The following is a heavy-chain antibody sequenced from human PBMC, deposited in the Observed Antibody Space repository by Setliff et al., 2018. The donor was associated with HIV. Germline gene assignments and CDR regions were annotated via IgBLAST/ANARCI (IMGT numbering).Heavy chain of an antibody. CDR1: GGTFSNYGFKYG. Sequence: SVKVSCKASGGTFSNYGFKYGISRVRQAPGQGLEWMGGIIPIFGSTKYAEKFRDRVTITADESSYTAEMELSSLTSEDTAVYYCARDDHYYDMGSILSDWYFDLWGRGTLVTVSS. CDR3: ARDDHYYDMGSILSDWYFDL. D-gene: IGHD3-22*01. J-gene: IGHJ2*01. V-gene: IGHV1-69*13. CDR2: IIPIFGST.